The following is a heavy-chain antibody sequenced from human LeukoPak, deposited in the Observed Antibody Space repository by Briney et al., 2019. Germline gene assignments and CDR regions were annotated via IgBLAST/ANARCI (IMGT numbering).Heavy chain of an antibody. CDR1: GFTFSNNA. V-gene: IGHV3-23*01. CDR2: TSTSGGSA. J-gene: IGHJ4*02. Sequence: GGSLRLSCAASGFTFSNNAMSWVRQAPGKGLEWVSATSTSGGSAYYADSVKGRFTISRDNSKNTLYLQMVSLRADDTAVYYCARYSGSYYYPPAWDLWGQGTLVTVSS. D-gene: IGHD1-26*01. CDR3: ARYSGSYYYPPAWDL.